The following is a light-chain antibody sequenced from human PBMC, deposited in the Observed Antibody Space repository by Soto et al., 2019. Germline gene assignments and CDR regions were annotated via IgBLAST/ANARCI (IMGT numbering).Light chain of an antibody. CDR2: DAS. CDR3: QQRSNYLT. Sequence: EIVLTQSPGTLSLSPGERATLSCRASRSVNKYLAWYQQKPGQAPRLLIYDASNRATGIPARFSGSGFGTDFTLTISSLEPEDFAVYYCQQRSNYLTFGGGTKVEIK. J-gene: IGKJ4*01. V-gene: IGKV3-11*01. CDR1: RSVNKY.